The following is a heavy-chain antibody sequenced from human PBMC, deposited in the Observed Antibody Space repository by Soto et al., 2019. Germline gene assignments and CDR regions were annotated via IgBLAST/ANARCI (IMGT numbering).Heavy chain of an antibody. CDR2: ISGSGGST. J-gene: IGHJ2*01. V-gene: IGHV3-23*01. CDR3: AKDRNMGLLWWYFDL. D-gene: IGHD1-26*01. Sequence: EVQLLESGGGLVQPGGSPRLSCAASGFTFSSYAMSWVRQAPGKGLEWVSAISGSGGSTYYADSVKGRFTISRDNSKKTLYLQMNSLTAEDTAVYYCAKDRNMGLLWWYFDLWGRGTLVTVSS. CDR1: GFTFSSYA.